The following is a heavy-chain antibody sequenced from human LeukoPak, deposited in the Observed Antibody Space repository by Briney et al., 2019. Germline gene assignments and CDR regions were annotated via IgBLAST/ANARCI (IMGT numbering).Heavy chain of an antibody. D-gene: IGHD4-17*01. CDR1: GGSISSGGYY. CDR3: AREGGLRFPHSFDI. J-gene: IGHJ3*02. V-gene: IGHV4-31*03. CDR2: IYYSGST. Sequence: SETLSLTCTVSGGSISSGGYYWSWIRQDPGKGLEWIGYIYYSGSTYYNPSLKSRVIISVDTSKNQFSLKLSSVTAADTAVYYCAREGGLRFPHSFDIWGQGTMVTVSS.